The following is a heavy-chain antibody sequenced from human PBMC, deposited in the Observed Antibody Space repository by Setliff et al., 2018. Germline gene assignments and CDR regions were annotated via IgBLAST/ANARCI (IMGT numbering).Heavy chain of an antibody. CDR2: INHSGST. Sequence: PSETLSLTCAVYGGSFSGYYWSWIRQPPGKGLEWIGEINHSGSTNYNPSLKSRVTISVDTSKNQFSLKLSSVVAADTAVYYCARGGYSYGHHYYYYMDVWGKGTTVTVSS. D-gene: IGHD5-18*01. V-gene: IGHV4-34*01. J-gene: IGHJ6*03. CDR1: GGSFSGYY. CDR3: ARGGYSYGHHYYYYMDV.